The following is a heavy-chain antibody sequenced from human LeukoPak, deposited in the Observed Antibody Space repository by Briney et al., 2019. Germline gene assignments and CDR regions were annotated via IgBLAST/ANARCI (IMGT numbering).Heavy chain of an antibody. Sequence: SVTVSCKASGGTFSSYAISWVRQAPGQGLEWMGGIIPIFATANYAQKFQGRVTITADESTSTAYMDLSSLRSEDTAVYYCWGGGWKKPFDYWGQGTLVTVSS. CDR3: WGGGWKKPFDY. J-gene: IGHJ4*02. CDR1: GGTFSSYA. V-gene: IGHV1-69*13. D-gene: IGHD2-21*01. CDR2: IIPIFATA.